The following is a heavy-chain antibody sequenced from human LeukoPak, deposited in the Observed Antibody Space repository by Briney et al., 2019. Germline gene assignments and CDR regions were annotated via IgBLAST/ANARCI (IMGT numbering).Heavy chain of an antibody. V-gene: IGHV3-74*01. CDR2: IVTDVSRT. CDR3: AKDRGDSSSWYERPPPYYYYYGMDV. CDR1: GFTFSSYW. J-gene: IGHJ6*02. Sequence: GGSLRLSRAASGFTFSSYWMHWVRQVPGKGLVWVSRIVTDVSRTTYADYVQGRFTISRDNAKNTQYLQMNSLRAEDTAVYYCAKDRGDSSSWYERPPPYYYYYGMDVWGQGTTVTVS. D-gene: IGHD6-13*01.